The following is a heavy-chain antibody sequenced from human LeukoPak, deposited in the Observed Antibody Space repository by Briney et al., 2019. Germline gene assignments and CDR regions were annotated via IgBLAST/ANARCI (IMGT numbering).Heavy chain of an antibody. V-gene: IGHV3-30*02. CDR3: ARAQAGGEYYFDY. D-gene: IGHD2-15*01. Sequence: GGSLRLSCAASGFTFSSYGMHWVRQAPGKGLEWVAFIRYDGSNKYYADSVEGRFTISRDNFKNTLYLQMSSLRAEDTAVYYCARAQAGGEYYFDYWGQGTLVTVSS. J-gene: IGHJ4*02. CDR1: GFTFSSYG. CDR2: IRYDGSNK.